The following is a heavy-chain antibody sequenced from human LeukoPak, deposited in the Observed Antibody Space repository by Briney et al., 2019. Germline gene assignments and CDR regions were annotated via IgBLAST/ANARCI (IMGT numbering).Heavy chain of an antibody. Sequence: SETLSLTCAVYGGSFSGYYWSWIRQPPGKGLEWIGEINHSGSTNYNPSLESRVTISVDTSKNQFSLKLSSVTAADTAVYYCASVNGRGCGMDVWGQGTTVTVSS. J-gene: IGHJ6*02. CDR2: INHSGST. CDR1: GGSFSGYY. CDR3: ASVNGRGCGMDV. D-gene: IGHD2-15*01. V-gene: IGHV4-34*01.